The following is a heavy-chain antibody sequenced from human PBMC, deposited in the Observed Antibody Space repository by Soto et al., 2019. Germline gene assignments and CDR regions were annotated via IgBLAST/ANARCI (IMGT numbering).Heavy chain of an antibody. CDR3: AREGDGRPARDYYYGMDV. D-gene: IGHD1-26*01. J-gene: IGHJ6*02. CDR2: ISYDGSNE. Sequence: GGSLRLSCSASGFTLRSYAMHWGRQAPGKGLEWVALISYDGSNEYYADSVKGRFTISRDNSKNTLYLQMNSLRAEDTAVYYCAREGDGRPARDYYYGMDVWGQGTTVTVSS. V-gene: IGHV3-30-3*01. CDR1: GFTLRSYA.